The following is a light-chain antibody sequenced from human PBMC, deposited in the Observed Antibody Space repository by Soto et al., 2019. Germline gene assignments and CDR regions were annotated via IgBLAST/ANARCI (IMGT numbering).Light chain of an antibody. Sequence: QSVLTQPPSVSGAPGQRVTISYTGSSSNIGAGYDVHWYQQLPGTAPKLLIYGNSNRPSGVPDRFSGSKSGTSASLAITGLQAEDEADYYCQSYDSSLSGRWVFGGGTKLTVL. V-gene: IGLV1-40*01. CDR2: GNS. CDR3: QSYDSSLSGRWV. CDR1: SSNIGAGYD. J-gene: IGLJ3*02.